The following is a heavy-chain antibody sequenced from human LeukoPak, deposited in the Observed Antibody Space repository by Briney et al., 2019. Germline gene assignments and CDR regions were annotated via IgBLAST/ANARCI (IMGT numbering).Heavy chain of an antibody. CDR3: VGSHDFWSGSGY. J-gene: IGHJ4*02. Sequence: GGSLRLSCAASGFTFSSYSMNWVRQAPGKGLEWVSYISSGGSTIYYADSVKGRFTISRDNAKNTLYLQMNSLRAEDTAVYYCVGSHDFWSGSGYWGQGTLVTVSS. D-gene: IGHD3-3*01. V-gene: IGHV3-48*01. CDR1: GFTFSSYS. CDR2: ISSGGSTI.